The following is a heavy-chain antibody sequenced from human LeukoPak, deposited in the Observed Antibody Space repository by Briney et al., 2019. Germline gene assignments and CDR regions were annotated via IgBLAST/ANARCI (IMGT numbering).Heavy chain of an antibody. Sequence: PGGSLRLSCAASGFTFSSYSMNWVRQAPGKGLEWVSYISSSSSTIYYADSVKGRFTISRDNSKNTLYLQVNSLRAEDTAVYYCAKGGKWDVTPFDYWGQGTLVTVSS. D-gene: IGHD1-26*01. CDR3: AKGGKWDVTPFDY. V-gene: IGHV3-48*01. CDR2: ISSSSSTI. J-gene: IGHJ4*02. CDR1: GFTFSSYS.